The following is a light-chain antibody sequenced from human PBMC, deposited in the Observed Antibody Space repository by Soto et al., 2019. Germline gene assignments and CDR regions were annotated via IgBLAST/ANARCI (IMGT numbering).Light chain of an antibody. CDR3: QVWDSATDHVI. J-gene: IGLJ2*01. CDR2: DDS. CDR1: DNGSKS. V-gene: IGLV3-21*02. Sequence: SYELTQTPSVSVAPGQTASITCGGSDNGSKSVHWYQQRTGQAPVVVIYDDSDRPSDIPGRFSGSNSGSTATLTISGVEAGYEADYYCQVWDSATDHVIFGGGTKLTVL.